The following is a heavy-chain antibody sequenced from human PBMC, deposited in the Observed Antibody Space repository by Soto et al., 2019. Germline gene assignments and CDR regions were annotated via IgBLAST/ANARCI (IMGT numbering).Heavy chain of an antibody. V-gene: IGHV4-39*01. J-gene: IGHJ4*02. CDR1: GGSTSSSSYQ. Sequence: QLQLQESGPGLVKPSETLSLTCTVSGGSTSSSSYQWVWIRQPPGKGLEWIGNVYYNGNTYYNPSLKSRVTISVDTSNSQFSLRVKSVTAADTAVYYCARLSGSYNDRYFDYWGQGTLVTVSS. CDR3: ARLSGSYNDRYFDY. CDR2: VYYNGNT. D-gene: IGHD1-26*01.